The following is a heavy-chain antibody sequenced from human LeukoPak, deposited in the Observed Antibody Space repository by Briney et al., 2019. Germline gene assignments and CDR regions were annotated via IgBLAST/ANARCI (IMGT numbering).Heavy chain of an antibody. V-gene: IGHV3-21*01. CDR3: ARVGDCSSTSCYLFDY. CDR2: ISSSSSYI. CDR1: GFTVSSNY. Sequence: GGSLRLSCAASGFTVSSNYMSWVRQAPGKGLEWDSSISSSSSYIYYADSVKGRFTISRDNAKNSLYLQMNSPRAEDTAVYYCARVGDCSSTSCYLFDYWGQGTLVTVSS. J-gene: IGHJ4*02. D-gene: IGHD2-2*01.